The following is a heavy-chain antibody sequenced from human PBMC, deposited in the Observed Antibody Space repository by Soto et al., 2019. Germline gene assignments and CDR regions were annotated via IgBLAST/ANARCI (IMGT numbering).Heavy chain of an antibody. CDR2: IYYSGST. CDR3: ANTFSSGWYRMDV. D-gene: IGHD6-19*01. V-gene: IGHV4-30-4*01. Sequence: SETLSLTCTVSGGSISSGDYYWSWIRQPPGKGLEWIGYIYYSGSTYYNPSLKSRVTISVDTSKNQFSLKLSSVTAADTAVYYCANTFSSGWYRMDVWGQGTTVTVSS. CDR1: GGSISSGDYY. J-gene: IGHJ6*02.